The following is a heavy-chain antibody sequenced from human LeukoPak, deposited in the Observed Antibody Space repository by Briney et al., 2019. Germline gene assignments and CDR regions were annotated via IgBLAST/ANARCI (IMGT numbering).Heavy chain of an antibody. V-gene: IGHV1-18*01. D-gene: IGHD3-10*01. CDR1: GYTFTSYG. Sequence: GASVKVSCKASGYTFTSYGISWVRQAPGQGLEWMGWISAYNGNTNYAQKLQGRVTMTTDTSTSTAYMELRSLRSDDTAVYYCARFVWFGELFPPDYYYYYMDVWGNGTTVTISS. J-gene: IGHJ6*03. CDR3: ARFVWFGELFPPDYYYYYMDV. CDR2: ISAYNGNT.